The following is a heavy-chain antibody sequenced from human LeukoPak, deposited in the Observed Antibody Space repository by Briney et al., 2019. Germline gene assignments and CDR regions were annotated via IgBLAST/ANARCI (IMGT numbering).Heavy chain of an antibody. CDR3: AREGSSPRLLDY. J-gene: IGHJ4*02. Sequence: GGSLRLSCAASGFTFSTYVMSWVRQAPGKGLEWVSSISGSGDPTYYADSVKGRFTISRDNAKNSLYLQMNSLRAEDTAVYYWAREGSSPRLLDYWGQGTLVTVSS. V-gene: IGHV3-23*01. D-gene: IGHD6-6*01. CDR1: GFTFSTYV. CDR2: ISGSGDPT.